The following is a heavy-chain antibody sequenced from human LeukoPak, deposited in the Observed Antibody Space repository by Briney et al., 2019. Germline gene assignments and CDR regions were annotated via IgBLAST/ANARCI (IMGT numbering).Heavy chain of an antibody. J-gene: IGHJ4*02. V-gene: IGHV4-34*01. Sequence: PSETLSLTCAVYGGSFSGYYWSWIRQPPGKGLEWIGEIDHSGITNYNPSLKSRVTISIDTSNNQFSLNVNSVTAADTAVYYCAREYSDQLRYFDYWGQGSLVTVSS. CDR2: IDHSGIT. D-gene: IGHD4-17*01. CDR1: GGSFSGYY. CDR3: AREYSDQLRYFDY.